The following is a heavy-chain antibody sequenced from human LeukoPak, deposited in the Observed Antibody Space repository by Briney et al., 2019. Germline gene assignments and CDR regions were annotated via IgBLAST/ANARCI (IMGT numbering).Heavy chain of an antibody. D-gene: IGHD6-13*01. CDR3: ARNRGSSSWLPNWFDP. Sequence: VSVKVSCKASGYTFTSYYMHWVRQAPGQGLEWMGIINPSGGSTSYAQKLQGRVTMTRDMSTSTVYMELSSLRSEDTAVYYCARNRGSSSWLPNWFDPWGQGTLVTVSS. CDR2: INPSGGST. V-gene: IGHV1-46*01. CDR1: GYTFTSYY. J-gene: IGHJ5*02.